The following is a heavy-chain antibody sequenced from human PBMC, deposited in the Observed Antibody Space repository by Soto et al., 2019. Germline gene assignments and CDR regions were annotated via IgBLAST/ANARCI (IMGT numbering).Heavy chain of an antibody. D-gene: IGHD3-16*02. CDR2: IYYSGST. J-gene: IGHJ5*02. Sequence: SETLSLTCTVSGGSISSYYWSWIRQPPGKGLEWIGYIYYSGSTNYNPSLKSRVTISVDTSKNQFSLKLSSVTAADTAVYYCGRVLSENWFHPWGQETLVPVSS. CDR1: GGSISSYY. V-gene: IGHV4-59*01. CDR3: GRVLSENWFHP.